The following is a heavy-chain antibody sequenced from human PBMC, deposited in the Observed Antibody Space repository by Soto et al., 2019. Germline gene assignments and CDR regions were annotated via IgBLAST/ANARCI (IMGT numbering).Heavy chain of an antibody. Sequence: LSLTCTVSDGSISTYYCNLIRQPAVKGLEWIGRIDASGSTDYDPSLKSRVTMSVDTSKNQFSLRLSSVTAADTAVYYCARGGHDFWSGPFDYWGQGAQVTVSS. CDR3: ARGGHDFWSGPFDY. CDR1: DGSISTYY. CDR2: IDASGST. V-gene: IGHV4-4*07. J-gene: IGHJ4*02. D-gene: IGHD3-3*01.